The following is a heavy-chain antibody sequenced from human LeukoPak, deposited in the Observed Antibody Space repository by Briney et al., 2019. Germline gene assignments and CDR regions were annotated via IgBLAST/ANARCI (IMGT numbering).Heavy chain of an antibody. D-gene: IGHD3-10*02. Sequence: PGGSLRLSCAASGFTFSSYEMNWVRQAPGKGLEWVSYISSSGSTIYYADSVKGRFTITRDNAKNSLYLQMNSLRAEDTAVYYCAELGITMIGGVWGKGTTVTISS. CDR1: GFTFSSYE. J-gene: IGHJ6*04. CDR2: ISSSGSTI. V-gene: IGHV3-48*03. CDR3: AELGITMIGGV.